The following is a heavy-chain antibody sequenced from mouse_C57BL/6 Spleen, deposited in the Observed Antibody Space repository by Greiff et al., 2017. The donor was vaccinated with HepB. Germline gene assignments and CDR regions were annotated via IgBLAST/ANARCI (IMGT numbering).Heavy chain of an antibody. J-gene: IGHJ3*01. D-gene: IGHD2-5*01. CDR1: GYAFTNYL. CDR3: ASSDYSNFWFAY. Sequence: VQLQQSGAELVRPGTSVKVSCKASGYAFTNYLIEWVKQRPGQGLEWIGVINPGSGGTNYNEKCKGKATLTADKSSSTAYMQLSSLTSEDSAVYFCASSDYSNFWFAYWSQGTLVTVSA. V-gene: IGHV1-54*01. CDR2: INPGSGGT.